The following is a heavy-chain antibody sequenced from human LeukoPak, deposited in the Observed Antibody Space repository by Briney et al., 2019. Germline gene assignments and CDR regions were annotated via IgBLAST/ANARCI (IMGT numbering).Heavy chain of an antibody. CDR2: IIPILGIA. V-gene: IGHV1-69*04. Sequence: SVKVSCTASGGTFSSYAISWVRQAPGQGLEWMGRIIPILGIANYAQKFQGRVTITADKSTSTAYMELSSLRSEDTAVYYCARDRPYDDSSGYIRYNWFDPWGQGTLVTVSS. J-gene: IGHJ5*02. CDR1: GGTFSSYA. D-gene: IGHD3-22*01. CDR3: ARDRPYDDSSGYIRYNWFDP.